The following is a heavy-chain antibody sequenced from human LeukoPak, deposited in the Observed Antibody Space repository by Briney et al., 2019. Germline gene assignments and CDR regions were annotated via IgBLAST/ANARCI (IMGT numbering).Heavy chain of an antibody. Sequence: ASVKVSCKASGYIFTNYDINWVRQATGQGLEWMGWMNPNSGNTGYAQKFQGRVTITRNTSISTAYMELSSLRSEDTAVYYCASGYSYGYHYFDYWGQGTLVTVSS. CDR2: MNPNSGNT. V-gene: IGHV1-8*03. D-gene: IGHD5-18*01. CDR3: ASGYSYGYHYFDY. CDR1: GYIFTNYD. J-gene: IGHJ4*02.